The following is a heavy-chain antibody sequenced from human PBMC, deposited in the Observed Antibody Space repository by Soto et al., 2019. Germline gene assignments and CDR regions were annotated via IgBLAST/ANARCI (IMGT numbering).Heavy chain of an antibody. J-gene: IGHJ4*02. CDR1: GGSISSSSYY. CDR2: IYYSGST. V-gene: IGHV4-39*01. D-gene: IGHD6-13*01. Sequence: QLQLQESGPGLVKPSETLSLTCTVSGGSISSSSYYWGWLRQPPGKGLEWIGSIYYSGSTYYNPSLKSRVTISVDTSKNQFSLKLSSVTAADTAVYYCARHFSAIDSSSWYTALDYWGQGTLVTVSS. CDR3: ARHFSAIDSSSWYTALDY.